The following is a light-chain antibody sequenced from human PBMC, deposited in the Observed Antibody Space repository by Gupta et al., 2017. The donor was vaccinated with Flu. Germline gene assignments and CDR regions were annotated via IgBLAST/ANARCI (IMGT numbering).Light chain of an antibody. CDR1: NSDVVGYNY. J-gene: IGLJ3*02. CDR2: DVS. V-gene: IGLV2-11*01. Sequence: GTNSDVVGYNYVPWYQQPPGNAPKLMIYDVSKRPSGVPDRFSGSKSGNTASLTISGLQAEDEADYYCCSYAGSSWVFGGGTKLTVL. CDR3: CSYAGSSWV.